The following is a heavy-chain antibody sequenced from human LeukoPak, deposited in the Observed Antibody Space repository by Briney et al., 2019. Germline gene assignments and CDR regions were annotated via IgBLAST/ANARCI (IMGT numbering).Heavy chain of an antibody. V-gene: IGHV1-18*01. J-gene: IGHJ5*02. Sequence: ASVKVSCKASGYTFTSYGISWVRQAPGQWLEWMGWISAYNGNTNYAQKLQGRVTMTTDTSTSTAYMELRSLRSDDTAVYYCARGTIKDCSSTSCYLLWFDPWGQGTLVTVSS. CDR2: ISAYNGNT. D-gene: IGHD2-2*01. CDR1: GYTFTSYG. CDR3: ARGTIKDCSSTSCYLLWFDP.